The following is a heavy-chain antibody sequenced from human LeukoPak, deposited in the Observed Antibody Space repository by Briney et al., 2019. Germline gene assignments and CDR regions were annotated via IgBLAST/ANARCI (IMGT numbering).Heavy chain of an antibody. CDR3: ASLEYYYVSGNYYKLFDY. CDR2: ISSSGSTI. Sequence: GGSLRLSCAASGFTFSSYNMSWGRQAPGEGLEWGSDISSSGSTIYFADSVKGRFTISRDNAKNSLYLQMNSLRDEDTAVYYCASLEYYYVSGNYYKLFDYWGQGTLVTV. V-gene: IGHV3-48*02. J-gene: IGHJ4*02. CDR1: GFTFSSYN. D-gene: IGHD3-10*01.